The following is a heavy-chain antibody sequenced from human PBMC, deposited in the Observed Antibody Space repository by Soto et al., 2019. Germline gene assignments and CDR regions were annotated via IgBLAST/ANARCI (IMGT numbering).Heavy chain of an antibody. CDR1: GYTFTSYA. J-gene: IGHJ4*02. Sequence: QVQLVQSGAEVKKPGASVKVSCKASGYTFTSYAMHWVRQAPGQRLEWMGWLNAGNGNTKYSQKVQGRVTITRATAASTAYMELSSLRSEDTAVYYCARSSGSYSVDYWGQGTLVTVSS. CDR3: ARSSGSYSVDY. D-gene: IGHD3-22*01. CDR2: LNAGNGNT. V-gene: IGHV1-3*01.